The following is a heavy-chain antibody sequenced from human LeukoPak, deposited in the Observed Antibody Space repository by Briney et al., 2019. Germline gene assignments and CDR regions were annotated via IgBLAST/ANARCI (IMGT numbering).Heavy chain of an antibody. Sequence: SETLSLTCTVSGGSISSYYWSWIRQPPGKGLEWIGYIYYSGSTNYNPSLKSRVTISVDTSKNQFSLKLSSVTAADTAVYYCARQFGTYYYDSSGYPTTLYYFDYWGQGTRVTVSS. CDR3: ARQFGTYYYDSSGYPTTLYYFDY. CDR2: IYYSGST. J-gene: IGHJ4*02. V-gene: IGHV4-59*08. D-gene: IGHD3-22*01. CDR1: GGSISSYY.